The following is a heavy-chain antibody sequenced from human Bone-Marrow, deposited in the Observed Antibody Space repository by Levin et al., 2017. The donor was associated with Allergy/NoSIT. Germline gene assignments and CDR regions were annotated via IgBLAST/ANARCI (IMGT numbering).Heavy chain of an antibody. CDR1: GFTFSNYA. V-gene: IGHV3-23*01. J-gene: IGHJ6*02. CDR3: AKRYCSGPDCYPRSMGV. CDR2: ISTSGGTT. D-gene: IGHD2-15*01. Sequence: GGSLRLSCAASGFTFSNYAMRWVRQAPGKGLEWVSGISTSGGTTDYADSVKGRFTISRDNSKNTLYLQMNSLRAEDTALYYCAKRYCSGPDCYPRSMGVWGQGTTVTVSS.